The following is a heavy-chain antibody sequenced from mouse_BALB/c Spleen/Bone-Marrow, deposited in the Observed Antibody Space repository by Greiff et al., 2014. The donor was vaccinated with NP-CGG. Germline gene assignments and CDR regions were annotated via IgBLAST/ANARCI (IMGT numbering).Heavy chain of an antibody. J-gene: IGHJ2*01. CDR1: GYTFTSYV. Sequence: VQLQQSGPELAKPGASVKMSCMASGYTFTSYVMHWVKQRPGQGLEWIGYINPYNDGTKYNEKFKGKATLTSDKSSSTAYMELSSLTSEDSAVYYCAREGVDYFDYWGQGPTLTVSS. CDR3: AREGVDYFDY. V-gene: IGHV1-14*01. CDR2: INPYNDGT.